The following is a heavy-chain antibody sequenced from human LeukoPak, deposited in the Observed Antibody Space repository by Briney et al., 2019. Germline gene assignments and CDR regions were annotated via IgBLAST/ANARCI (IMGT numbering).Heavy chain of an antibody. V-gene: IGHV3-64*01. D-gene: IGHD2-21*02. CDR3: ARRGCGGDCYDDAFDI. CDR2: ISSNGGST. CDR1: GFTFSSYA. J-gene: IGHJ3*02. Sequence: PGGSLRLSCAASGFTFSSYAMHWVRQAPGKGLEYVSAISSNGGSTYYANSVKGRFTISRDNSKNTLYLQMGSLRAEDMAVYYCARRGCGGDCYDDAFDIWGQGTMVTVSS.